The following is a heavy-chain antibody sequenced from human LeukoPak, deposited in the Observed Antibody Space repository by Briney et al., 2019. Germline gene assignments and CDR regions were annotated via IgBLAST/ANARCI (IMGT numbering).Heavy chain of an antibody. CDR1: GFTFSSYS. D-gene: IGHD3-10*01. CDR2: ISSSSSTI. V-gene: IGHV3-48*02. J-gene: IGHJ3*02. Sequence: GGSLRLSCAASGFTFSSYSMNWVRQAPGKGLEWVSYISSSSSTIYYADSVKGRFTISRDNAKNSLYLQMSSLRDEDTAVYYCASWGSGSCSSGASDIWGQGTMVTVSS. CDR3: ASWGSGSCSSGASDI.